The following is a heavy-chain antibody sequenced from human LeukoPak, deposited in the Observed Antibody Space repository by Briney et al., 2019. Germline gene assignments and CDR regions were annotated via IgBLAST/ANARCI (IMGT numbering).Heavy chain of an antibody. CDR3: ARGRVRNYDFWSGPPGHGGYYFDY. D-gene: IGHD3-3*01. J-gene: IGHJ4*02. CDR1: VGSFSVYN. V-gene: IGHV4-34*01. CDR2: INHSGST. Sequence: ASEILSLTCAVHVGSFSVYNRSWVRQPPWKGLEWMVEINHSGSTNYNPSLKSRVTISVDTSKNQFSLKLSSVTAADTAVYYCARGRVRNYDFWSGPPGHGGYYFDYWGQGTLVTVSS.